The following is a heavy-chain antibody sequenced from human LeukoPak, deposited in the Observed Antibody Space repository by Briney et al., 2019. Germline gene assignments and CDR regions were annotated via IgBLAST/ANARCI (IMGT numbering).Heavy chain of an antibody. CDR3: ARGTYGASGAFDI. CDR1: GGTISSGGYY. Sequence: PSETLSLTCAVSGGTISSGGYYWSWIRQPPGKGLEWIGYIYHSGSTYYNPSLKSRVTISVDRSKNQFSLKLSSVTAADTAVYYCARGTYGASGAFDIWGQGTMVTVSS. CDR2: IYHSGST. D-gene: IGHD4-17*01. V-gene: IGHV4-30-2*01. J-gene: IGHJ3*02.